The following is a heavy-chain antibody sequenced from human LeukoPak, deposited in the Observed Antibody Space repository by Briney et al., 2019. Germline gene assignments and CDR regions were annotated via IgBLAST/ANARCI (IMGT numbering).Heavy chain of an antibody. CDR1: GFTFSSYG. CDR2: IDHSGST. CDR3: ARGRKGGSAL. D-gene: IGHD3-10*01. Sequence: GSLRLSCAASGFTFSSYGRHWFRQPPGKGLEWIGEIDHSGSTNYNPSLKSRVTISVDRANNQFSLKLSSVTAADTAFYYCARGRKGGSALWGQGTLVTVSS. J-gene: IGHJ4*02. V-gene: IGHV4-34*01.